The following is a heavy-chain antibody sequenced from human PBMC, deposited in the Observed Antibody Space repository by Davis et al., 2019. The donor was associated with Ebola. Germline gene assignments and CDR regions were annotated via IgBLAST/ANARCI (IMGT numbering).Heavy chain of an antibody. Sequence: GESLKISCAPSGFTFSSFAMHWVRQAPGRGLEWVAVISYDGNDKLYADSVKGRFTISRDNSKNTGYLQLNNLRADDTAVYYCAKDFLARLRFVNWLLRSFDSWGQGTLVSVSS. V-gene: IGHV3-30-3*02. CDR3: AKDFLARLRFVNWLLRSFDS. CDR2: ISYDGNDK. J-gene: IGHJ4*02. D-gene: IGHD3-3*01. CDR1: GFTFSSFA.